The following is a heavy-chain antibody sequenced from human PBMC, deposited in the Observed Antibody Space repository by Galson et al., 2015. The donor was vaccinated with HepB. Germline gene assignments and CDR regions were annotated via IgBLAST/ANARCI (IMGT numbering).Heavy chain of an antibody. CDR3: ARGPSGSHSYFDY. CDR2: ISSSSSYI. D-gene: IGHD3-10*01. J-gene: IGHJ4*02. V-gene: IGHV3-21*01. Sequence: SLRLSCAASGFTFRTDTMNWVRQAPGKGLEWVSSISSSSSYIYYADSVKGRFTISRDNAKNSLYLQMNSLRAEDTAVYYCARGPSGSHSYFDYWGQGTLVTVSS. CDR1: GFTFRTDT.